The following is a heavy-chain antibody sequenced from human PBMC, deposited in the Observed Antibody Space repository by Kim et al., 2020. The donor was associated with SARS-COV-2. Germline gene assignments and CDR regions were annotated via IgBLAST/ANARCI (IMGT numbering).Heavy chain of an antibody. D-gene: IGHD5-18*01. V-gene: IGHV4-59*13. Sequence: SETLSLTCTVSGGSISSYYWSWIRQPPGKGLEWIGYIYYSGSTNYNSSLKSRVTISVDTSKNQFSLKLSSVTAAATAVYDCARGFGYSYGMDAFDIWGQGTMFTVSS. CDR2: IYYSGST. J-gene: IGHJ3*02. CDR3: ARGFGYSYGMDAFDI. CDR1: GGSISSYY.